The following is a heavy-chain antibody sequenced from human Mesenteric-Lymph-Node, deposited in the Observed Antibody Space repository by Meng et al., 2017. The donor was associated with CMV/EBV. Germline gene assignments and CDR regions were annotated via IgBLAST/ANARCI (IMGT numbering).Heavy chain of an antibody. CDR1: RYTFSGDE. Sequence: KSSRYTFSGDEIHWVRQAAGQGVEWMGRMKPRSGDTNFAQRFQGRVTMTRDTTISTAYMELSRLRSDDTAVYYWARDPGTGGNYFDYWGQGTLVTVSS. CDR2: MKPRSGDT. J-gene: IGHJ4*02. V-gene: IGHV1-2*06. CDR3: ARDPGTGGNYFDY. D-gene: IGHD3-16*01.